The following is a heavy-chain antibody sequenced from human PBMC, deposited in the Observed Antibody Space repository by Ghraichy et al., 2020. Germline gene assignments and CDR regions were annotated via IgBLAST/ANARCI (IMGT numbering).Heavy chain of an antibody. J-gene: IGHJ4*02. Sequence: GGSLRLSCAASGFAFKNYAMAWVRQAPGKGLEWVSVISGSGVSTHYADSVKGRCTVSRDNSKDTLFLQMNSLRVEDTAVYYCAKGSTVVTAAIIYFDSWGQGPLVTVSS. CDR2: ISGSGVST. CDR3: AKGSTVVTAAIIYFDS. CDR1: GFAFKNYA. V-gene: IGHV3-23*01. D-gene: IGHD2-2*01.